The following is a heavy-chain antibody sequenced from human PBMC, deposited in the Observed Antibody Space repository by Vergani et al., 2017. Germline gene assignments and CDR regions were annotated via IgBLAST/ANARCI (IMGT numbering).Heavy chain of an antibody. V-gene: IGHV4-34*01. CDR2: INHSGNT. D-gene: IGHD1-26*01. J-gene: IGHJ6*03. CDR3: AGIVGATRNYYYYMDV. Sequence: QVQLQQWGAGLLKPSETLSLTCAVYGGSFSGYYWSWIRQPPGKGLEWIGEINHSGNTNYNPSLKSRVTISVDTSKNQFSLKLSSVTAADTAVYYCAGIVGATRNYYYYMDVWGKGTTVTVSS. CDR1: GGSFSGYY.